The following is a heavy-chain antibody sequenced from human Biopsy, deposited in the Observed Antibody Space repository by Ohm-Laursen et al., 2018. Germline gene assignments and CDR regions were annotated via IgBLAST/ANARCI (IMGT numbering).Heavy chain of an antibody. D-gene: IGHD3-22*01. CDR1: GGSISRGGSY. V-gene: IGHV4-31*01. CDR3: ARGDYFDSNGYFWFDP. J-gene: IGHJ5*02. CDR2: IFNSANT. Sequence: SETLSLTCTVSGGSISRGGSYWSWIRQRPGKGLERVGYIFNSANTYYNPSLKNLITISGDTSKNQFSLKLNSVTAADTAVYYCARGDYFDSNGYFWFDPWGQGTLVTVSS.